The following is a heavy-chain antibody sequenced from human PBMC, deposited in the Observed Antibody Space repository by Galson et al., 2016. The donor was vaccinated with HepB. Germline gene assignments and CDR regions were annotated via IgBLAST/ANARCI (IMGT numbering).Heavy chain of an antibody. Sequence: SLRLSCAASGFNIRDYSMNWLRQAPGKGLEWVSHIEGDANHIHYRHSLKGRFTISRDIAKNSLYLEMSGLGPEDTAVYYCARGHCGSTNCHLYFDYWGQGTLVTVSS. J-gene: IGHJ4*01. V-gene: IGHV3-21*01. CDR1: GFNIRDYS. D-gene: IGHD2-2*01. CDR3: ARGHCGSTNCHLYFDY. CDR2: IEGDANHI.